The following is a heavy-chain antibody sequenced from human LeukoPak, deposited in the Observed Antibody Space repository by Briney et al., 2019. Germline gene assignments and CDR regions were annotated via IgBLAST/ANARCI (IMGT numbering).Heavy chain of an antibody. Sequence: SETLSLTCTVSGGSISSHYWSWIRQPPGKGLEWIGYIYYSGSTNYNPSLKSRVTISVDTSKNQFSLKLSSVTAADTAVYYCARRLSSWYSPWGQGTLVTVSS. D-gene: IGHD6-13*01. CDR1: GGSISSHY. CDR2: IYYSGST. J-gene: IGHJ5*02. CDR3: ARRLSSWYSP. V-gene: IGHV4-59*11.